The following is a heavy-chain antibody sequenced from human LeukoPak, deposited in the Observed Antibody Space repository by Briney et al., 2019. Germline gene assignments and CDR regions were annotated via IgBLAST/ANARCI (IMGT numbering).Heavy chain of an antibody. D-gene: IGHD3-22*01. CDR3: ARTAWGYYDQFGDFDY. J-gene: IGHJ4*02. CDR1: GFTFSNYA. Sequence: GGSLRLSCAASGFTFSNYAMHWVRQAPGKGLEWVSSISSSSSYIYYADSVKGRFTISRDNAKNSLYLQMNSLRAEDTAVYYCARTAWGYYDQFGDFDYWGQGTLVTVSS. V-gene: IGHV3-21*01. CDR2: ISSSSSYI.